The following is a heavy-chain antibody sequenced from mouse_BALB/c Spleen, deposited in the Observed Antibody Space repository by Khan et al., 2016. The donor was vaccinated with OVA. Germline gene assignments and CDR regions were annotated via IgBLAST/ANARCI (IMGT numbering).Heavy chain of an antibody. CDR2: ISSGGHYT. D-gene: IGHD2-2*01. CDR1: GFTFSTYG. J-gene: IGHJ4*01. CDR3: TRSLVDYHAMDY. V-gene: IGHV5-9-3*01. Sequence: VELVESGGGLVKPGGSLKLSCSASGFTFSTYGMSWVRQTPEKRLEWVATISSGGHYTFSPDSMKGRFTISRDNAKNTLYLQMSSLRSEDTAMYYCTRSLVDYHAMDYWGQGTSGTVSS.